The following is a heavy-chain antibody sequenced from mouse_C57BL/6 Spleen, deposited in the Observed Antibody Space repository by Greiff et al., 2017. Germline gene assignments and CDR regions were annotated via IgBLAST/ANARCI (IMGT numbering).Heavy chain of an antibody. J-gene: IGHJ2*01. CDR2: ISNGGGST. D-gene: IGHD1-1*01. CDR1: GFTFSDYY. CDR3: ARRAYGSSYCDY. Sequence: EVHLVESGGGLVQPGGSLKLSCAASGFTFSDYYMYWVRQTPEKRLEWVAYISNGGGSTYYPDTVKGRFTISRDNAKNTLYLQRSRLKSEDTAMYYCARRAYGSSYCDYWGQGTTLTVSS. V-gene: IGHV5-12*01.